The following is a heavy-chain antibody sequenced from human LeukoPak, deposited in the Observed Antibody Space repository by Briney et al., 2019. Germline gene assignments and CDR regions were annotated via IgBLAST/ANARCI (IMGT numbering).Heavy chain of an antibody. CDR2: IKQDGSEK. Sequence: GGSLRLPCAASGFTFSSYWMSWVRQAPGKGLEWVANIKQDGSEKYYVDSVKGRFTISRDNSKNTLYLQMNSLRAEDTAVYYCAKGRISGHDAFDIWGQGTMVTVSS. J-gene: IGHJ3*02. D-gene: IGHD1-26*01. CDR3: AKGRISGHDAFDI. V-gene: IGHV3-7*03. CDR1: GFTFSSYW.